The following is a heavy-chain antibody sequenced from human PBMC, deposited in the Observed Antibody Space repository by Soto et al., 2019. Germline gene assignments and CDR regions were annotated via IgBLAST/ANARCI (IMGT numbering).Heavy chain of an antibody. CDR1: GFTFDDYA. V-gene: IGHV3-9*01. J-gene: IGHJ6*04. CDR3: AKDQREYYDFWSGYLDV. CDR2: ISWNSGSI. Sequence: EVQRVESGGGLLQPGRSLRLSCAASGFTFDDYAMHWVRQAPGKGLEWVSGISWNSGSIGYADSVKGRFTISRDNAKNSLYLQMNSLRAEDTALYYCAKDQREYYDFWSGYLDVWGKGTTVTVSS. D-gene: IGHD3-3*01.